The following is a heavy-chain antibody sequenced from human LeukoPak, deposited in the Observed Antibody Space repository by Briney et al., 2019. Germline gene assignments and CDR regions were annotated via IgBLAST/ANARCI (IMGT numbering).Heavy chain of an antibody. CDR3: VKEGEGHSYNPKTAPPY. CDR2: ISDDSFST. Sequence: PGGSLRLYCAASGFTFISYAVSGVRPEPGKGREWVEGISDDSFSTYYAHSLRGRFTISRDNSKSTVYLQMNNLGDDDTAVYYCVKEGEGHSYNPKTAPPYWGQGTLVTVSS. J-gene: IGHJ4*02. V-gene: IGHV3-23*01. CDR1: GFTFISYA. D-gene: IGHD5-18*01.